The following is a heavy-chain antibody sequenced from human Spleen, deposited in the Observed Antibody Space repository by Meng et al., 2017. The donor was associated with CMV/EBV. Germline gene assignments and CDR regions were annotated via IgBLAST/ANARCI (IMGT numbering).Heavy chain of an antibody. D-gene: IGHD2-2*01. J-gene: IGHJ3*02. CDR1: YSVSSKNW. CDR2: IYFSGSV. CDR3: ARIGYCSSVSCSGAFDI. Sequence: YSVSSKNWWGWIRQPPGKGLEWIGYIYFSGSVYYNPSLNSRVTMSVDTSENQLSLKLSSVTAVDTAVYYCARIGYCSSVSCSGAFDIWGQGTMVTVSS. V-gene: IGHV4-28*02.